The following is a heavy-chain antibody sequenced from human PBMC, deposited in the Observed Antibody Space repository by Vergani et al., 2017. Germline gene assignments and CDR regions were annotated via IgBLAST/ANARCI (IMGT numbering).Heavy chain of an antibody. D-gene: IGHD3-22*01. V-gene: IGHV3-7*01. Sequence: EVQLVESGGGLVQPGGSLRLSCAASGFIFSHYWMSWVRQAPGKGLEWVANINQDGSEKYYVDSVKGRFTISRDNAKNSLYLQMNSLRAEDTALYYCARINYHGSSGYSLTRWHNWFDPWGQGTLITFSS. CDR1: GFIFSHYW. J-gene: IGHJ5*02. CDR3: ARINYHGSSGYSLTRWHNWFDP. CDR2: INQDGSEK.